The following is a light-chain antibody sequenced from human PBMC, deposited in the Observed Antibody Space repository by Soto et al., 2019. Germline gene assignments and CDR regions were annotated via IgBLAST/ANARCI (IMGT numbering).Light chain of an antibody. CDR2: DNI. V-gene: IGLV1-44*01. J-gene: IGLJ3*02. CDR1: SSNIGNNA. CDR3: AAWGDNLNGWV. Sequence: QSVLTQPPSASGTPGQRVTISCSGSSSNIGNNAVNWYQQFPGTAPKLLIYDNIQRPSGVPDRFSGSKSGTSASLAISGLQSEDVADYYCAAWGDNLNGWVFGGGTKLTVL.